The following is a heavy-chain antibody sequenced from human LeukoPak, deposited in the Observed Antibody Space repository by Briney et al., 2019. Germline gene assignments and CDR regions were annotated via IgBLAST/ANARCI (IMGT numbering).Heavy chain of an antibody. V-gene: IGHV3-30-3*01. CDR1: GYTFSSYA. D-gene: IGHD3-10*01. Sequence: GGSLRLSCAASGYTFSSYAMHWVRQAPGKGLEWVAVKSYDGSNKYYADSVKGRFTISRDNSKNTLYLQMNSLRAEDTAVYYCARGRPNVKRGNWFDPWGQGTLVTVSS. CDR3: ARGRPNVKRGNWFDP. J-gene: IGHJ5*02. CDR2: KSYDGSNK.